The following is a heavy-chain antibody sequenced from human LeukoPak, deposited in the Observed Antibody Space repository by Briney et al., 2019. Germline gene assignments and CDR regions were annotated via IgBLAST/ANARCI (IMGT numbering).Heavy chain of an antibody. V-gene: IGHV3-30*02. CDR1: GLIFSACG. J-gene: IGHJ4*02. CDR3: AKDKGKTAVDY. D-gene: IGHD2-2*01. Sequence: GGSLRLSCATSGLIFSACGMHWVRQAPGKGLEWVAFIWSDGSNKYYADSVKGPFTISRDDSRNTLYLQMNSLRVEDTAVYYCAKDKGKTAVDYWGQGTLVTVSS. CDR2: IWSDGSNK.